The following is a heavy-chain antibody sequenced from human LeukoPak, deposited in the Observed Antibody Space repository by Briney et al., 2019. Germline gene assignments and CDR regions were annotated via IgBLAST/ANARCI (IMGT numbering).Heavy chain of an antibody. CDR1: GFSLSTSTMC. D-gene: IGHD6-19*01. J-gene: IGHJ5*02. CDR3: ARMVAGPNWIDP. V-gene: IGHV2-70*11. Sequence: SGPTLVKPTQTLTLTCTFSGFSLSTSTMCINWIRQPPGKALEWLARIDWDDDKYYSTSLKTRLTISKDTSKNQVVLTMTNMDPMDTATYYCARMVAGPNWIDPWGQGTLVTVSS. CDR2: IDWDDDK.